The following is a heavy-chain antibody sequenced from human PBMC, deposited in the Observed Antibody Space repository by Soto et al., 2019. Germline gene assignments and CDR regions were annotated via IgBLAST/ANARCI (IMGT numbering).Heavy chain of an antibody. J-gene: IGHJ4*02. V-gene: IGHV1-69*01. CDR2: IIPIFGTA. CDR3: ATRLTTWTTPVVPFDY. D-gene: IGHD4-17*01. CDR1: GGTFSSYA. Sequence: QVQLVQSGAEVKKPGSSVKVSCKASGGTFSSYAISWVRQAPGQGLEWMGGIIPIFGTANYAQKFQGRVRIPGDESTSTPYRELRSLSSEDTAVYYWATRLTTWTTPVVPFDYGGQGPLVTVSS.